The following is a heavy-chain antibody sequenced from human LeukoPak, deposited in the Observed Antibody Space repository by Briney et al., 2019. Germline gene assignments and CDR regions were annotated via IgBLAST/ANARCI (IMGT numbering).Heavy chain of an antibody. J-gene: IGHJ4*02. D-gene: IGHD2-2*01. Sequence: SGGSLRLSCAASGFTFSSYWMSWVRQAPGKGLEWVANIKQDGSEKYYVDSVKGRFTISRDNSKNTLYLEMNSLRAEDTAVYYCANHLACGSTSCPPFDYWGQGTLVTVSS. CDR3: ANHLACGSTSCPPFDY. CDR2: IKQDGSEK. V-gene: IGHV3-7*01. CDR1: GFTFSSYW.